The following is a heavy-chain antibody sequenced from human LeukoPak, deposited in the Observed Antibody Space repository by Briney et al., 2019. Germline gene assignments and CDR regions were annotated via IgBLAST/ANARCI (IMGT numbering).Heavy chain of an antibody. D-gene: IGHD6-19*01. V-gene: IGHV3-48*03. CDR1: GFTFSSYE. CDR3: ARIAVAGIDY. CDR2: ISSSGSTI. J-gene: IGHJ4*02. Sequence: PGGSLRLSCAASGFTFSSYEMNWVRQAPGKGLEWVSYISSSGSTIHYADSVKGRFTISRDNAKNSLYLQMNSLRAEDTAVYYCARIAVAGIDYWGQGTLVTVSS.